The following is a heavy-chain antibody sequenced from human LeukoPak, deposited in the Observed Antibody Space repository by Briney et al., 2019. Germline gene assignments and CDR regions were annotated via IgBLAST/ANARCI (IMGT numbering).Heavy chain of an antibody. CDR3: ARGTYYYDSSGYQYYFDY. D-gene: IGHD3-22*01. CDR1: GFTFSSYS. Sequence: GGSLRLSCAASGFTFSSYSMNWVRQAPGKGLEWVSSISSSSSFIYYADSVKGRFTISRDNAKNSLYLQMNSLRAEDTAVYYCARGTYYYDSSGYQYYFDYWGQGTLVTVSS. V-gene: IGHV3-21*01. CDR2: ISSSSSFI. J-gene: IGHJ4*02.